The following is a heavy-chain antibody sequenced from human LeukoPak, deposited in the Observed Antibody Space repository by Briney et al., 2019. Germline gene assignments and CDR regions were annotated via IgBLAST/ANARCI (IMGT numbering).Heavy chain of an antibody. J-gene: IGHJ4*02. CDR1: GYDSGVSFTSHS. D-gene: IGHD6-13*01. Sequence: GESLKISCQGSGYDSGVSFTSHSIAWVRQMPGKGLEWMGIIYPRDSTTLYSPSFQGQVTISADTSIHTAYLQWISLKASDTAMYYCARAYSSSRMNFDYWGQGTLVTVSS. V-gene: IGHV5-51*01. CDR3: ARAYSSSRMNFDY. CDR2: IYPRDSTT.